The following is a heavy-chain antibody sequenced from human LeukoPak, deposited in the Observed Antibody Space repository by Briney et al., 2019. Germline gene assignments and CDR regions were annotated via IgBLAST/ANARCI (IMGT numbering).Heavy chain of an antibody. J-gene: IGHJ6*02. V-gene: IGHV4-30-2*01. CDR1: GGSISSGGYS. CDR2: IYHSGST. Sequence: PSETLSLTCAVSGGSISSGGYSWSWIRQPPGKGLEWIGYIYHSGSTYYNPSLKSRVTISVDRSKNQFSLKPSSVTAADTGVYYCASRDYYGMDVWGQGTTVTVSS. CDR3: ASRDYYGMDV.